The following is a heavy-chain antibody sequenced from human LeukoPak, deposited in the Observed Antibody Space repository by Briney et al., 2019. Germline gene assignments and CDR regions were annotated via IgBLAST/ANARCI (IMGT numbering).Heavy chain of an antibody. CDR1: GFTFSSYR. Sequence: GGSLRLSCAASGFTFSSYRMNWVRQAPGKGLEWVSYITSRSSTIYYADSMKGRFTISRDNAKNSLYLQMNSLRAEDTAVYYCARDLNHYYGMDVWGQGTTVTVSS. CDR2: ITSRSSTI. V-gene: IGHV3-48*04. D-gene: IGHD1-14*01. J-gene: IGHJ6*02. CDR3: ARDLNHYYGMDV.